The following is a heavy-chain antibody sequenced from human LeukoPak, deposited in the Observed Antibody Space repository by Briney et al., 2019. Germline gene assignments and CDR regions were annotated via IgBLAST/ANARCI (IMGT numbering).Heavy chain of an antibody. CDR2: ISASGDTT. CDR1: GFPFSAYA. V-gene: IGHV3-23*01. D-gene: IGHD5-18*01. CDR3: AKESLRGHSYGFDN. J-gene: IGHJ4*02. Sequence: QSGGSLRLSCAASGFPFSAYAMSWVRQAPGKGLEWVSAISASGDTTYYADSVRGRFTISRDNSKNTLYLQMNSLRAGDTALYYCAKESLRGHSYGFDNWGQGTLVTVSS.